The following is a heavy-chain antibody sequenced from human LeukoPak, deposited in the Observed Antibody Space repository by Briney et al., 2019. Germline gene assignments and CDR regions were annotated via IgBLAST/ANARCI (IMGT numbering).Heavy chain of an antibody. CDR2: INPSGGST. Sequence: GASVKVSCKASGYTFTSYYMHWVRQAPGQGLEWMGIINPSGGSTSYAQKFQGRVTMTRDMSTSTAYMELSSLRSEDTAVYYCASPGGYYDSSGYYPFSSFDIWGQGTMVTVSS. CDR3: ASPGGYYDSSGYYPFSSFDI. V-gene: IGHV1-46*01. J-gene: IGHJ3*02. D-gene: IGHD3-22*01. CDR1: GYTFTSYY.